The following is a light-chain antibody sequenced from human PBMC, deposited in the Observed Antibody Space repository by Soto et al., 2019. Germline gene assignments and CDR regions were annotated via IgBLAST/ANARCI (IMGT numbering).Light chain of an antibody. CDR3: QQSYGTPVT. J-gene: IGKJ1*01. CDR1: QSIDSY. CDR2: IAS. V-gene: IGKV1-39*01. Sequence: DIQMTQSHSTLSASVVDRVTITCRASQSIDSYVNWYQQKPGKAPNLLIYIASSLQSGVPSRFSGSGFGTDFTLTISNLQPEDFATYFCQQSYGTPVTFGQGTKVDIK.